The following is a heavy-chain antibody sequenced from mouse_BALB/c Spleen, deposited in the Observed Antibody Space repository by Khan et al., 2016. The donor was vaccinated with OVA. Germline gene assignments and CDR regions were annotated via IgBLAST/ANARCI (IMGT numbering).Heavy chain of an antibody. CDR2: IWSDGKT. CDR3: ARNTHMSTRVVDY. V-gene: IGHV2-6*02. Sequence: QVQLKQSGPGLVAPSQSLSITCTVSGFSLTSYGVHWVRQPPGKGLEWLVVIWSDGKTTYNSTLKSRLSISKDNSKSQVFLKMNSLQTDDTAMYSGARNTHMSTRVVDYWGQGTSVTVSS. J-gene: IGHJ4*01. CDR1: GFSLTSYG. D-gene: IGHD2-4*01.